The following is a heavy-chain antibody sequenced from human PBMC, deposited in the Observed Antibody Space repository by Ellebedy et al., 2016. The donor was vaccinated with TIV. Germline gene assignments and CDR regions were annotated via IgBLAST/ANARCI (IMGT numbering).Heavy chain of an antibody. CDR3: ASGYYDTLTGSTGGDFDS. V-gene: IGHV4-38-2*02. Sequence: SETLSLTCTVSNYSISSGSSWGWIRPPPGTGLEWIGSIYHVGGTYYNPSLKSRVAISVDTSKHQLYLKLSSVTATDTAVYYCASGYYDTLTGSTGGDFDSWGQGTLVTVSS. J-gene: IGHJ4*02. CDR1: NYSISSGSS. CDR2: IYHVGGT. D-gene: IGHD3-9*01.